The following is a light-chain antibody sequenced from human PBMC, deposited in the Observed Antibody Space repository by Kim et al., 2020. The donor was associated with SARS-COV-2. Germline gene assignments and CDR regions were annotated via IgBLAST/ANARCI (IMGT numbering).Light chain of an antibody. CDR1: KIGSKS. CDR2: YDT. CDR3: QVWDDTSDHRI. V-gene: IGLV3-21*04. Sequence: APGETATITCGGDKIGSKSVYWYQQKPGQAPVLVIYYDTDRPSGIPERFSGSNSGNTAILTISRVEAGDEGDYYCQVWDDTSDHRIFGGGTQLTVL. J-gene: IGLJ2*01.